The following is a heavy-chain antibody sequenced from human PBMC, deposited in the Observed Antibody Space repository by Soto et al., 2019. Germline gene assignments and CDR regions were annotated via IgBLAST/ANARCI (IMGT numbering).Heavy chain of an antibody. Sequence: EVQLVESGGGLVQPGGSLRLSCAASGFTFSSYSMNWVRQAPGKGLEWVSYISSSSSTIYYADSVKGRFTISRDNAKNSLYLQMNSLRDEDTAVYYCARAPFSFRGGARGYYYGMDVWGQGTTVTVSS. J-gene: IGHJ6*02. CDR3: ARAPFSFRGGARGYYYGMDV. V-gene: IGHV3-48*02. D-gene: IGHD1-26*01. CDR1: GFTFSSYS. CDR2: ISSSSSTI.